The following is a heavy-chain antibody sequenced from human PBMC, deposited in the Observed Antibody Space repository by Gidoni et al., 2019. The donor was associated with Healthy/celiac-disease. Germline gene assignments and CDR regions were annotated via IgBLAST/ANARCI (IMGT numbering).Heavy chain of an antibody. CDR3: ARDGTNILRYFDWSPSEYDFDY. D-gene: IGHD3-9*01. CDR2: IYYGGST. V-gene: IGHV4-39*07. Sequence: QLQRQESGPGLGTPSETLSLTCTVAGGSITSRSNYWGWIRQPPRKGLAWIGCIYYGGSTYYNPSRMSRVTISVDTPKNQFSRKLSSVTAADTAVYYCARDGTNILRYFDWSPSEYDFDYWGQGTLVTVSS. CDR1: GGSITSRSNY. J-gene: IGHJ4*02.